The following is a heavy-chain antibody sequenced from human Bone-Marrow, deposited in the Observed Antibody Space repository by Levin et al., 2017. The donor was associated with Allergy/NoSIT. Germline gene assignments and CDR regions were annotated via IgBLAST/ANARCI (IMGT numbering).Heavy chain of an antibody. J-gene: IGHJ4*02. CDR3: AKQTGSSCYTAFDY. D-gene: IGHD2-2*02. CDR1: GFTFSSYA. CDR2: ICGSGGNT. Sequence: GGSLRLSCAASGFTFSSYAMTWVRRAPGKGLEWLSGICGSGGNTFYADSVKGRFTISSDNSKNTLYLQMNSLRVEDTAVYYCAKQTGSSCYTAFDYWGQGTLVTVSS. V-gene: IGHV3-23*01.